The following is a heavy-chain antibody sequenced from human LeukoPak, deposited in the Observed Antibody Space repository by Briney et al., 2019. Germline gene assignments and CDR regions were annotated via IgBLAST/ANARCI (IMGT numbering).Heavy chain of an antibody. CDR2: IYYTGTT. CDR1: GGSISNQY. J-gene: IGHJ4*02. V-gene: IGHV4-59*11. CDR3: ARVRWLQPDH. D-gene: IGHD5-24*01. Sequence: SETLSLTCTVPGGSISNQYWSWIRQPPGKGLEWIGCIYYTGTTNYNPSLTSRVTISVDTSKNQFSLRLSSVTAADTAVYYCARVRWLQPDHWGQGTLVTVSS.